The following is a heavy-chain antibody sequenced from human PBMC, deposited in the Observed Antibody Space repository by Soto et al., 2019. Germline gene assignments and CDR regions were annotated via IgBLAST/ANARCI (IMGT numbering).Heavy chain of an antibody. CDR3: ARGGSQWLAFYGMDV. J-gene: IGHJ6*02. Sequence: SETLSFTCTVSGGSISSYYWSWIRQPPGKGLEWIGYIYYSGSTNYNPSLKSRVTISVDTSKNQFSLKLSSVTAADTAVYYCARGGSQWLAFYGMDVWGLGTTVTVSS. CDR2: IYYSGST. V-gene: IGHV4-59*01. CDR1: GGSISSYY. D-gene: IGHD6-19*01.